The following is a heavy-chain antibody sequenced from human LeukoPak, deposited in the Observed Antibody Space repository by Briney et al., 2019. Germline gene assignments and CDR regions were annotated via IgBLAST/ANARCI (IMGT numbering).Heavy chain of an antibody. Sequence: VGSVRVSCKASGYTFTSYGMSWVRQAPGRGLEWMGGISAYNGNKNYAEKLKGRVTMTTSNTTSTDYMDLKNLTTDHTAVYYCARESVWGSFRYDWGQGTLVTVSS. CDR1: GYTFTSYG. CDR2: ISAYNGNK. D-gene: IGHD3-16*02. CDR3: ARESVWGSFRYD. J-gene: IGHJ4*02. V-gene: IGHV1-18*01.